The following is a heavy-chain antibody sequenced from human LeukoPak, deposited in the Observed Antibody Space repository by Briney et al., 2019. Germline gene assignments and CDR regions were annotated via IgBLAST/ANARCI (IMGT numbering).Heavy chain of an antibody. D-gene: IGHD1-26*01. V-gene: IGHV3-33*06. J-gene: IGHJ5*01. CDR1: GFDFSNSA. Sequence: GGSLRLSCEASGFDFSNSAIHWVRQAPGEGLEWVAVIWYTGVFRSYAQSVEGRFTISRDNSRNTALLQMSSLRDEDTAVYYCAKGSGSYYGKFDFWGQGTLVAVS. CDR3: AKGSGSYYGKFDF. CDR2: IWYTGVFR.